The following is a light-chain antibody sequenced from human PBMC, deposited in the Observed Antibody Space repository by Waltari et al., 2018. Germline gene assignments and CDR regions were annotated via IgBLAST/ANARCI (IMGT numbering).Light chain of an antibody. J-gene: IGLJ2*01. CDR2: EGS. Sequence: QSALTHPGSVSGSPGQAITISCTRTSSDVGSYNLVSWYQQHPGKAPKLMIYEGSTRPSGVSNRFSGSKSGNTASLTISGLQAEDEAVYYCCSYAGSSTVVFGGGTKLTVL. CDR3: CSYAGSSTVV. CDR1: SSDVGSYNL. V-gene: IGLV2-23*01.